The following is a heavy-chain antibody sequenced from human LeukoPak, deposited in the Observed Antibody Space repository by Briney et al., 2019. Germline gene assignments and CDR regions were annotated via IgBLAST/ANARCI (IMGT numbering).Heavy chain of an antibody. J-gene: IGHJ4*02. CDR2: ISSSGGST. Sequence: GGSLRLSCAASGFTFSSYAMSWVRQAPGKGLEWVSAISSSGGSTYDADSVKGRFTISRDNSKNTLYLQMNSLRAEDKAVYYCAKDQSRGFDYWGQGTLVTVSS. CDR3: AKDQSRGFDY. CDR1: GFTFSSYA. V-gene: IGHV3-23*01.